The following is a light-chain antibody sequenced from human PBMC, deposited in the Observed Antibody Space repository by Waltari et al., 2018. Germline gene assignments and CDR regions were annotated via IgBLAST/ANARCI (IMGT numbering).Light chain of an antibody. CDR2: LGS. J-gene: IGKJ2*01. Sequence: DIVMTQSPLSLPVTPGEPASLSFRSDQSLLHSNGYRYLDWYLQKPGQSPQLLIYLGSHRASGVPDRFSGSGSGTDFTLRISRVEAEDVGVYYCMQTLQTPYTFGQGTKLDIK. CDR1: QSLLHSNGYRY. CDR3: MQTLQTPYT. V-gene: IGKV2-28*01.